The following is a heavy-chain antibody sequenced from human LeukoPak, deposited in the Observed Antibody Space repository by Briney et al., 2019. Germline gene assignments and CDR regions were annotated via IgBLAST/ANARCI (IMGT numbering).Heavy chain of an antibody. Sequence: PGRSLRLSCAASGFTLSSYGMHWVRQAPGKGLEWVAVISYDGSNKYYADSVKGRFTISRDNSKNTLYLQMNSLRAEDTAVYYCATIAAAVPFDYWGQGTLVTVSS. CDR3: ATIAAAVPFDY. D-gene: IGHD6-13*01. V-gene: IGHV3-30*03. CDR2: ISYDGSNK. CDR1: GFTLSSYG. J-gene: IGHJ4*02.